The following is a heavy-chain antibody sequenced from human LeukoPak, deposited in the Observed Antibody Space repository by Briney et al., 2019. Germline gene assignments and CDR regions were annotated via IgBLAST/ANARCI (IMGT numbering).Heavy chain of an antibody. V-gene: IGHV4-59*01. J-gene: IGHJ4*02. CDR1: GGSISSYY. CDR2: IYYSGST. CDR3: ARSFRHLGLWFGRSGHFDY. D-gene: IGHD3-10*01. Sequence: SETLSLTCTVSGGSISSYYWSWIRQPPGKGLEWIGYIYYSGSTNYNPSLKSRVTISVDTSKNQFSLKLSSVTAADTAVYYCARSFRHLGLWFGRSGHFDYWGQGTLVTVSS.